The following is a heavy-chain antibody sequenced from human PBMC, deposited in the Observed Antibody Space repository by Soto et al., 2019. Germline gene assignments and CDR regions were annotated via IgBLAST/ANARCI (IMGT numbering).Heavy chain of an antibody. CDR2: IYYSGST. J-gene: IGHJ4*02. V-gene: IGHV4-31*03. CDR3: ARSDPRSGSSCSMVFDY. D-gene: IGHD2-15*01. Sequence: QVQLQESGPGLVKPSQTLSLTCTVSGGSISSGGYYWSWIRQHPGKGLEWIGYIYYSGSTFYNPSLKSRVTIKVAKSKNQFSLKLSSVPASDTAVYYCARSDPRSGSSCSMVFDYWGQGTLVTVSS. CDR1: GGSISSGGYY.